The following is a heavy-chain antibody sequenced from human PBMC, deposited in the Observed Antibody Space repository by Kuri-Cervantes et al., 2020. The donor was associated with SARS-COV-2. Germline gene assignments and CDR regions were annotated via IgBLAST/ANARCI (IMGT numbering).Heavy chain of an antibody. Sequence: SETLSLTCTVSGYSISSGYYWGWVRQPPGKGLGWIGSIYYSGSTYYNPSLKSRVTISVDTSKNQFSLKLSSVTAADTAVYYCARQSDSVDYWGQGTLVTVSS. V-gene: IGHV4-38-2*02. J-gene: IGHJ4*02. D-gene: IGHD2-15*01. CDR3: ARQSDSVDY. CDR2: IYYSGST. CDR1: GYSISSGYY.